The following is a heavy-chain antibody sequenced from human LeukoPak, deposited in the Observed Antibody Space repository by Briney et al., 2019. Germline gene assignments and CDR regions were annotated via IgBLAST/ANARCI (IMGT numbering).Heavy chain of an antibody. CDR2: IYYSGST. CDR3: ARYSIYNY. J-gene: IGHJ4*02. D-gene: IGHD6-13*01. CDR1: GGSISSSSYY. V-gene: IGHV4-39*01. Sequence: SETLSLTCTVSGGSISSSSYYWGWIRQPPGKGLEWIGSIYYSGSTYYNPSLKSRVTISVDTSKNQFSLKLSSVTAADTAVYYCARYSIYNYWGQGTLVTVSS.